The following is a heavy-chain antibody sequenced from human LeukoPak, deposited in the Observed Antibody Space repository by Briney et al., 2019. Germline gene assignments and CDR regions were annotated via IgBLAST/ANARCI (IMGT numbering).Heavy chain of an antibody. V-gene: IGHV5-51*01. CDR3: ARQGKTADRGVDY. Sequence: GESLKISCKGSGYSFTSYWIGWVRQMPGKLLEWMGIIYPGDSDTRYSPSFQGQVTISADKSISTAYLQWSSLKASDTAMYYCARQGKTADRGVDYWGQGTLVTVSS. CDR2: IYPGDSDT. CDR1: GYSFTSYW. D-gene: IGHD3-22*01. J-gene: IGHJ4*02.